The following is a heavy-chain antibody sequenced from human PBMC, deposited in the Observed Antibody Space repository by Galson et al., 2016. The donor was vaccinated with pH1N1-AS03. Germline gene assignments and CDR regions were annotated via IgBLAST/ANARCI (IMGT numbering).Heavy chain of an antibody. CDR1: GGTLNNYA. D-gene: IGHD3-10*01. V-gene: IGHV1-69*06. CDR3: ARGQTYHFGSGRFF. Sequence: SVKVSCKASGGTLNNYAVNWVRQAPGQGLEWMGGISPIFGSANHAQKFQGRVTITADIFTNTAYMELSGLSSEDTAVYYCARGQTYHFGSGRFFWGQGTLVTVSS. CDR2: ISPIFGSA. J-gene: IGHJ4*02.